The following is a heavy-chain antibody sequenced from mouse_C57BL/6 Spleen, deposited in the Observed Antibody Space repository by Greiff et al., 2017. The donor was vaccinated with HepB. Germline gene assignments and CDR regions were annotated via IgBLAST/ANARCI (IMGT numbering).Heavy chain of an antibody. CDR1: GYTFTSYW. Sequence: VQLQQSGAELVKPGASVKLSCKASGYTFTSYWMHWVKQRPGQGLEWIGMIHPNSGSTNYNEKFKSKATLTVDKSSSTAYMQLSSLTSEDAAVYYCARGYGSSYVRYFDVWGTGTTVTVSS. V-gene: IGHV1-64*01. J-gene: IGHJ1*03. D-gene: IGHD1-1*01. CDR3: ARGYGSSYVRYFDV. CDR2: IHPNSGST.